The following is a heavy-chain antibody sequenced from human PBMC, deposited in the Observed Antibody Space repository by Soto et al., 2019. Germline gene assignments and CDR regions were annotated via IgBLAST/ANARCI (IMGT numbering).Heavy chain of an antibody. Sequence: PGGSLRLSCVASGFSCSISPMQWVRQAPGKGPEWVALISYDGTNKFYADSVKGRFTISRDNSKSTLYLQVDSLRPEDAAVYYCARDPKTSGGQHWAFNYFDSWGQGTLVTVSS. CDR1: GFSCSISP. CDR2: ISYDGTNK. J-gene: IGHJ4*02. V-gene: IGHV3-30-3*01. D-gene: IGHD7-27*01. CDR3: ARDPKTSGGQHWAFNYFDS.